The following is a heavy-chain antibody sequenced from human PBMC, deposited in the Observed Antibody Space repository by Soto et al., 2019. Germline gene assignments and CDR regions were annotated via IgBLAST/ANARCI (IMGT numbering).Heavy chain of an antibody. Sequence: QVQLVQSGTEVKKPGASVKVSCKASGYTFTSYGIHWVRQAPGQRLEWMGWLNAANGDTIYSPKFQGRVTITSDTSASTAYMELSSLRSEDTAVYYCVRRHMEATGIDWFDSWGKGTLVTVAA. V-gene: IGHV1-3*01. J-gene: IGHJ5*01. CDR2: LNAANGDT. D-gene: IGHD1-1*01. CDR3: VRRHMEATGIDWFDS. CDR1: GYTFTSYG.